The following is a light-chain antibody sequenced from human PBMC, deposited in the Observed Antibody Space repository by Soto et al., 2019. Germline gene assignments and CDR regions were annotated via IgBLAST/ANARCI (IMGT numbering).Light chain of an antibody. J-gene: IGKJ4*01. Sequence: IVFTQSPCTLSLSPGERATLSCRASQSVSSSYLAWYQQKPGQAPRLLIYGASSRATGIPDRFSGSGSGTDFTLTISSLEPEDFAVYYCQQRSNWPLTFGGGTKVDI. CDR1: QSVSSSY. V-gene: IGKV3D-20*02. CDR2: GAS. CDR3: QQRSNWPLT.